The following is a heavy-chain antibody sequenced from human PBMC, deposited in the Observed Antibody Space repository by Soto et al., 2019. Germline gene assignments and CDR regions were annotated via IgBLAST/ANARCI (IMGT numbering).Heavy chain of an antibody. Sequence: SETLSLTCNVSGFSISSADYYWSWIRQPPGTGLEWIGYIYYRGSTYYNPSLKSRVTILLDTSKNQFSLKLSSVTAADTAVYYCVRESIGYSYGRTFDSWGQGILVTVSS. CDR1: GFSISSADYY. V-gene: IGHV4-30-4*01. D-gene: IGHD5-18*01. CDR3: VRESIGYSYGRTFDS. CDR2: IYYRGST. J-gene: IGHJ4*02.